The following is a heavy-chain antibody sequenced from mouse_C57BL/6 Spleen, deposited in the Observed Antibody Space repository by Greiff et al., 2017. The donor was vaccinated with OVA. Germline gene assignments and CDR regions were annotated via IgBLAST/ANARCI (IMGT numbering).Heavy chain of an antibody. CDR3: ARELLRYGYAMDY. J-gene: IGHJ4*01. Sequence: EVQLQQSGPELVKPGASVKMSCKASGYTFTDYNMHWVKQSHGKSLEWIGYINPNNGGTSYNQKFKGKATLTVNKSSSTAYMELRSLTSEDSAVYYCARELLRYGYAMDYWGQGTSVTVSS. CDR2: INPNNGGT. V-gene: IGHV1-22*01. D-gene: IGHD1-1*01. CDR1: GYTFTDYN.